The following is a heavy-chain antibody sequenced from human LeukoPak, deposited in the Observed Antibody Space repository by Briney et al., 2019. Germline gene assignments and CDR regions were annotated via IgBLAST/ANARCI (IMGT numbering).Heavy chain of an antibody. CDR2: INPSGGST. CDR1: GYTFTSYY. Sequence: ASVKVSCKASGYTFTSYYMHWVRQAPGQGLEWTGIINPSGGSTSYAQKFQGRVTMTRDTSTSTVYMELSSLRSEDTAVYYCARALARSGYFSPDAFDIWGQGTMVTVSS. V-gene: IGHV1-46*01. CDR3: ARALARSGYFSPDAFDI. J-gene: IGHJ3*02. D-gene: IGHD3-22*01.